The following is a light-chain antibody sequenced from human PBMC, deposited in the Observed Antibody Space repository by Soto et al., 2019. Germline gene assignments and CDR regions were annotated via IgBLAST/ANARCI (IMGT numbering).Light chain of an antibody. CDR1: QSISSY. Sequence: DIQMTQSPSSLSASAGDRVTITCRASQSISSYLYWYQQKPGKAAKLLIYAASSLQSGVPSRFSGSGSGTDFTLTISSLHPEDFATYYCQQSYSTPTFGQGTKLEIK. J-gene: IGKJ2*01. CDR2: AAS. V-gene: IGKV1-39*01. CDR3: QQSYSTPT.